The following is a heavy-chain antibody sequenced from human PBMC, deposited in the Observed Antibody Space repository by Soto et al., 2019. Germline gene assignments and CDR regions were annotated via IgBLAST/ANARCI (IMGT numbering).Heavy chain of an antibody. CDR2: INHSGST. J-gene: IGHJ4*02. Sequence: SETLSLTCAVYGGSFSGYYWSWIRQPPGKGLEWIGEINHSGSTNYNPSLKSRVTISVDTSKNQFSLKLSSVTAADTAVYYCARAVATIKVPFDYWGQGTLVTVSS. CDR1: GGSFSGYY. V-gene: IGHV4-34*01. D-gene: IGHD5-12*01. CDR3: ARAVATIKVPFDY.